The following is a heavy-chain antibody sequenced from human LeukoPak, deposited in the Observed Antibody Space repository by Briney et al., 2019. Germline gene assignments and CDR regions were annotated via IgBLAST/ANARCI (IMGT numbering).Heavy chain of an antibody. CDR3: ARQDYDILPARFDY. CDR2: IYHSGST. D-gene: IGHD3-9*01. J-gene: IGHJ4*02. CDR1: GYSISSGYY. V-gene: IGHV4-38-2*01. Sequence: PSETLSLTCAVSGYSISSGYYWGWIRQPPGKGLEWIGSIYHSGSTYYNPSLKSRVTISVDTSKNQFSLKLSSVTAADTAVCYCARQDYDILPARFDYWGQGTLVTVSS.